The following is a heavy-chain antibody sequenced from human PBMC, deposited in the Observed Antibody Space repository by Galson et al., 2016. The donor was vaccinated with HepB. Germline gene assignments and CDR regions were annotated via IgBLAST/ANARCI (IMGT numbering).Heavy chain of an antibody. J-gene: IGHJ4*02. CDR2: ISGSSTYT. D-gene: IGHD3-22*01. CDR1: GFSFSDYY. V-gene: IGHV3-11*03. CDR3: ASSGNYFFSPFDY. Sequence: SLRLSCAASGFSFSDYYMGWVRQAPGKGLEWVSYISGSSTYTNYGGSMKGRFTISRDNAKNSVYLQMNSLRAEDTAVYYCASSGNYFFSPFDYWGQGALVTVSS.